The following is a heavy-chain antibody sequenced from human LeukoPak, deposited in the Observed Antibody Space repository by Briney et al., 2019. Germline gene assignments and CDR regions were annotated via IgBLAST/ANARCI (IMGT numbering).Heavy chain of an antibody. D-gene: IGHD1-26*01. CDR1: GYTFTSYD. J-gene: IGHJ4*02. CDR2: MNPNSGNT. V-gene: IGHV1-8*01. CDR3: ATVGGSYYRGYYFDY. Sequence: ASVKVCCKASGYTFTSYDINWVRQATGQGLEWMGWMNPNSGNTGYAQKFQGRVTMTEDTSTDTAYMELSSLRSEDTAVYYCATVGGSYYRGYYFDYWGQGTLVTVSS.